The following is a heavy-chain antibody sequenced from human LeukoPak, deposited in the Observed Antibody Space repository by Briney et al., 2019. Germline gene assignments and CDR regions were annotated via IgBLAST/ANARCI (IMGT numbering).Heavy chain of an antibody. CDR3: ARDRGYCSSTSCSTNFDY. J-gene: IGHJ4*02. CDR1: GGSISSYY. D-gene: IGHD2-2*01. Sequence: SETLSLTCTVSGGSISSYYWSWIRQPPGKGLEWIGYIYYSGSTNYNPSLKSRVTISVDTSKNQFSLKLGSVTPADTAVYYCARDRGYCSSTSCSTNFDYWGQGTLVTVSS. CDR2: IYYSGST. V-gene: IGHV4-59*01.